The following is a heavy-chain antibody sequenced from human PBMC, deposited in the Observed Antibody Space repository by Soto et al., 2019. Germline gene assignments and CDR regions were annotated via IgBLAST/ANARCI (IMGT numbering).Heavy chain of an antibody. J-gene: IGHJ4*02. Sequence: SETLSLTCTVSGGSVSSGSYYWSWIRQPPGKGLEWIGYIYYSGSTNYNPSLKSRVTISVDTSKDQFSLKLSSVTAADTAVYYCARANMGYYDFWSGKLFDYWGQGTLVTVPQ. V-gene: IGHV4-61*01. D-gene: IGHD3-3*01. CDR3: ARANMGYYDFWSGKLFDY. CDR1: GGSVSSGSYY. CDR2: IYYSGST.